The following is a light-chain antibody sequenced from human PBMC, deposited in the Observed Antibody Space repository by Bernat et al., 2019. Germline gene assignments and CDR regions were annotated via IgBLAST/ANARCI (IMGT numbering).Light chain of an antibody. Sequence: EIVLTQSPATLSLSPGERATLSCRASQSVSSYLAWYQQKPGQAPRLLTSDASNRATGIPARFSGSGSGTDFTLTISSLEPEDVAVYYCQQRSNWPLTFGGGTKVEIK. J-gene: IGKJ4*01. V-gene: IGKV3-11*01. CDR2: DAS. CDR1: QSVSSY. CDR3: QQRSNWPLT.